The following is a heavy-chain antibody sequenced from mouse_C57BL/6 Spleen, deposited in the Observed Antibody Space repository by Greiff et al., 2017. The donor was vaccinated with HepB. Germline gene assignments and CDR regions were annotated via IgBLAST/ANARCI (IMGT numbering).Heavy chain of an antibody. CDR1: GYSFTGYY. V-gene: IGHV1-42*01. Sequence: VQLKQSGPELVKPGASVKISCKASGYSFTGYYMNWVKQSPEKSLEWIGEINPSTGGTTYNQKFKAKATLTVDKSSSTAYMQLKSLTSEDSAVYYCAREGLTTVVAPYAMDYWGQGTSVTVSS. CDR2: INPSTGGT. CDR3: AREGLTTVVAPYAMDY. D-gene: IGHD1-1*01. J-gene: IGHJ4*01.